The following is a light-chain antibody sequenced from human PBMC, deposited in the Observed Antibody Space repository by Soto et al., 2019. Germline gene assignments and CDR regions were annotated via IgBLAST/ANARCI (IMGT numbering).Light chain of an antibody. CDR1: QSVSSN. Sequence: EIVMTQSPDTLSVSPGERATLSCRASQSVSSNLAWYQQKPGQAPRLLIYGASTRATGLPARFSGSGFGTDFTLTISSLEPEDAAVYYCQQYNNWPRTFGQGTKVDIK. CDR2: GAS. J-gene: IGKJ1*01. V-gene: IGKV3-15*01. CDR3: QQYNNWPRT.